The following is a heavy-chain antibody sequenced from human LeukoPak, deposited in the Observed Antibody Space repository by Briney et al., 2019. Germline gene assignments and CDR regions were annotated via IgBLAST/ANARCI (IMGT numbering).Heavy chain of an antibody. Sequence: GGSLRLSCAASGFTFGDYGMSWVRQAPGKGMEWVSGINGIGSSTGYADSVKGRFTISRDNAKNSLYLLMNSLRAKDTALYYCARDPEYSTSWNFDYWGQGTLVTVSS. CDR1: GFTFGDYG. V-gene: IGHV3-20*04. J-gene: IGHJ4*02. CDR2: INGIGSST. D-gene: IGHD6-6*01. CDR3: ARDPEYSTSWNFDY.